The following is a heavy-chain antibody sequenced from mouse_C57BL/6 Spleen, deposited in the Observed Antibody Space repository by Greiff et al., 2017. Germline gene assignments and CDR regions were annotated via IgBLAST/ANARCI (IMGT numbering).Heavy chain of an antibody. CDR1: GYTFTSYW. D-gene: IGHD2-3*01. J-gene: IGHJ1*03. CDR3: ARGGLLYWYFDV. Sequence: QVQLQQPGAELVKPGASVKLSCKASGYTFTSYWMHWVKQRPGQGLEWIGMIHPNSGSTNYNEKFKSKATLTVDKSSSTAYMQLSSLTSEDSAVYYCARGGLLYWYFDVWGTGTTVTVSS. V-gene: IGHV1-64*01. CDR2: IHPNSGST.